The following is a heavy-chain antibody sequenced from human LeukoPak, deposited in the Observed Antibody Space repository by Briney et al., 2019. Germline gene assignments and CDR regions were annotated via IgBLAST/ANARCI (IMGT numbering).Heavy chain of an antibody. CDR3: ARDHSTPGYSSGWYGRYYYYGMDV. Sequence: SETLSLTRTVSGGSISSYYWSWIRQPAGKGLEWIGRIYTSGSTNYNPSLKSRVTMSVDTSKNQFSLKLSSVTAADTAVYYCARDHSTPGYSSGWYGRYYYYGMDVWGQGTTVTVSS. CDR2: IYTSGST. D-gene: IGHD6-19*01. CDR1: GGSISSYY. J-gene: IGHJ6*02. V-gene: IGHV4-4*07.